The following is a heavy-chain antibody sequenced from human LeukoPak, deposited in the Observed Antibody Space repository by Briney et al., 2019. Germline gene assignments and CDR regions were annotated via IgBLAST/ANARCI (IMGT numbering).Heavy chain of an antibody. CDR1: GFTFSSYA. CDR3: ARSVSSSAIWDY. D-gene: IGHD6-6*01. V-gene: IGHV3-53*04. J-gene: IGHJ4*02. CDR2: IYAGGDT. Sequence: GGSLRLSCAASGFTFSSYAMSWVRQAPGKGLEWVSAIYAGGDTYYADSVKGRFTISRHNSENTLYLHIDSLRTEDTALYFCARSVSSSAIWDYWGQGTLVTVSS.